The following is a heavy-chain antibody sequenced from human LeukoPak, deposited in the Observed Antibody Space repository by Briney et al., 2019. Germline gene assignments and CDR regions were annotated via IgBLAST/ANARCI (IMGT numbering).Heavy chain of an antibody. CDR1: GYTFTGYY. Sequence: ASVKLFCKASGYTFTGYYMHWVRQAPGQGLEWMGCINPNSGGTNYAQKFQGRVTMTRDTSISTAYMELSRLRSDDTAVYYCARELAYYYDSSGYYDAFDIWGQGTMVTVSS. D-gene: IGHD3-22*01. V-gene: IGHV1-2*02. J-gene: IGHJ3*02. CDR3: ARELAYYYDSSGYYDAFDI. CDR2: INPNSGGT.